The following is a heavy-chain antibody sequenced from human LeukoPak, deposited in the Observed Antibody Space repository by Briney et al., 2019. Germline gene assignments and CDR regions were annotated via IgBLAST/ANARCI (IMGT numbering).Heavy chain of an antibody. CDR1: GFTFSSYG. CDR2: ISGSGGST. Sequence: PGGTLRLSCAASGFTFSSYGMSWVRQAPGKGLEWVSAISGSGGSTYYADSVKGRFTSSRDNSKNTLYLQMNSLRAEDTAVYYCAKGGYSYGTFDYWGQGTLVTVSS. CDR3: AKGGYSYGTFDY. J-gene: IGHJ4*02. V-gene: IGHV3-23*01. D-gene: IGHD5-18*01.